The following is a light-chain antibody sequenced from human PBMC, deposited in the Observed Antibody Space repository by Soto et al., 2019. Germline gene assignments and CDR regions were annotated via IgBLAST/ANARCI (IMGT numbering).Light chain of an antibody. V-gene: IGKV2-30*02. J-gene: IGKJ1*01. CDR3: VQTIHWPWT. CDR1: QSLVHSDGNTY. Sequence: DVVMTQSPLSLPVTLGQPASISCRSSQSLVHSDGNTYLNWFQHRPGQSPRRLIYKVSNRDSGDPDRFSGSGSGTDFTLKISRAEAEDVRVYYCVQTIHWPWTFGQGIKVDI. CDR2: KVS.